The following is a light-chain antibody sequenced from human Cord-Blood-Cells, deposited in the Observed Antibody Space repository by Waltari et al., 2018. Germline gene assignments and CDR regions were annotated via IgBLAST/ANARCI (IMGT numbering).Light chain of an antibody. V-gene: IGKV1-5*03. Sequence: DIQMTQSPSTLSASVGDRVTITCRASQSISSWLAWYLQIPGKAPKLLIYKASSLESGVPSRCSCSGSGTEFTLTNSSLQPDDFATYYCQQYNSYSTFGQGTKVEIK. CDR3: QQYNSYST. CDR2: KAS. CDR1: QSISSW. J-gene: IGKJ1*01.